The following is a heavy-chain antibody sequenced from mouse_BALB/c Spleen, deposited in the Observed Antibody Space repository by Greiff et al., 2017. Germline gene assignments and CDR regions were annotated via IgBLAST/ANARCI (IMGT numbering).Heavy chain of an antibody. D-gene: IGHD2-1*01. CDR1: GFTFSSYA. CDR3: ARGRGYGNHDPAWFAY. J-gene: IGHJ3*01. CDR2: ISSGGST. V-gene: IGHV5-6-5*01. Sequence: EVKVVESGGGLVKPGGSLKLSCAASGFTFSSYAMSWVRQTPEKRLEWVASISSGGSTYYPDSVKGRFTISRDNARNILYLQMSSLRSEDTAMYYCARGRGYGNHDPAWFAYWGQGTLVTVSA.